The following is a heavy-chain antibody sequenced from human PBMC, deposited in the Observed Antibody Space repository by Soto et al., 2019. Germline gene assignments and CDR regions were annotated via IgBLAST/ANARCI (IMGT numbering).Heavy chain of an antibody. CDR1: GYTFTIYG. D-gene: IGHD3-10*01. V-gene: IGHV1-18*01. CDR2: ISAYNGNT. J-gene: IGHJ5*02. CDR3: ARVGSGSYYNVVVNWFDP. Sequence: GASVKVSCKASGYTFTIYGISWVRQAPGQGLEWMGWISAYNGNTNYAQKLQGRVTMTTDTSTSTAYMELRSLRSDDTAVYYCARVGSGSYYNVVVNWFDPWGQGTLVTVSS.